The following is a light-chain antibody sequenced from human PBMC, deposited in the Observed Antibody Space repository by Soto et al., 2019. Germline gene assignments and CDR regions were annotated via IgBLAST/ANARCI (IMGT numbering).Light chain of an antibody. Sequence: DIQMTQSPSTLSASVGDRATITCRASQSINYWLAWYQQKPGKAPKLLIYDASTLQSGVPSRFSGSGSGTEYTLTISSLQPDDFATYYCQQFNIYPLTLGGGTKLEI. J-gene: IGKJ4*01. CDR2: DAS. CDR3: QQFNIYPLT. CDR1: QSINYW. V-gene: IGKV1-5*01.